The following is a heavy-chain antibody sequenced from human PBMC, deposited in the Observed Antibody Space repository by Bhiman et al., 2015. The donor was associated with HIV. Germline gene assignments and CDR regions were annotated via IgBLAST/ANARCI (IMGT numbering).Heavy chain of an antibody. CDR2: ISSSSSYI. V-gene: IGHV3-21*03. CDR1: GFTFSSYS. CDR3: ARDQAENDAFDI. Sequence: EVQLVESGGGLVKPGGSLRLSCAASGFTFSSYSMNWVRQAPGKGLEWVSSISSSSSYIYYADSVKGRFTISRDNAKNSLYLQMNSLRAEDTAVYYCARDQAENDAFDIWGQGTMVTVSS. J-gene: IGHJ3*02.